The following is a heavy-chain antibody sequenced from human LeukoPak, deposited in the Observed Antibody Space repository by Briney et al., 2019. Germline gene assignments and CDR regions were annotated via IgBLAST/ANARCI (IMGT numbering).Heavy chain of an antibody. CDR2: INHSGST. Sequence: PSETLSLTCAVYGGSFSGYCWSWIRQPPGKGLEWIGEINHSGSTNYNPSLKSRVIISVDTSKNQFSLKLSSVTAADTAVYYCARSPYWGQGTLVTVSS. V-gene: IGHV4-34*01. CDR3: ARSPY. J-gene: IGHJ4*02. CDR1: GGSFSGYC.